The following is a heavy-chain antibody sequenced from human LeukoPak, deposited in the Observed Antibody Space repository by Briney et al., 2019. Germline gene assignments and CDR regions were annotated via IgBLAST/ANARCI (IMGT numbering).Heavy chain of an antibody. CDR3: AKNRRDGDYYYYYGMDV. Sequence: GGSLRLSCAASVFTFSSYAMRWVRQARRKGQEWVLAISGSGGSTYYADSVKGRFTISGDNSKNTLYLQMNSLRAEDTAVYYCAKNRRDGDYYYYYGMDVWGQGTTVTVSS. CDR2: ISGSGGST. D-gene: IGHD2-8*01. V-gene: IGHV3-23*01. J-gene: IGHJ6*02. CDR1: VFTFSSYA.